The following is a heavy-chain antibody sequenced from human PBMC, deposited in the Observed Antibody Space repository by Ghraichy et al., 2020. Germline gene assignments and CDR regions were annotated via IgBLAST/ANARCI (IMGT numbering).Heavy chain of an antibody. J-gene: IGHJ6*02. CDR2: MNPNSGNT. V-gene: IGHV1-8*01. CDR1: GYTFTSYD. CDR3: ASPRYSYGYPGGYYYYGMDV. Sequence: ASVKVSCKASGYTFTSYDINWVRQATGQGLEWMGWMNPNSGNTGYAQKFQGRVTMTRNTSISTAYMELSSLRSEDTAVYYCASPRYSYGYPGGYYYYGMDVWGQGTTVTVSS. D-gene: IGHD5-18*01.